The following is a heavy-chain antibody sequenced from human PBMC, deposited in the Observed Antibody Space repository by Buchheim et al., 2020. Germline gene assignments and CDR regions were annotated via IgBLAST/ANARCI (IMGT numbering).Heavy chain of an antibody. CDR2: ITTNSRTI. Sequence: EVSLVESGGGLVQPGGSLRLSCAASGFTFSSYDMNWVRQAPGKGLEWLSFITTNSRTIYYADSVKGRFTISRDNAKNLLYLQMNSLRDDDTAVYSCARDRKGGSFDYWGQGTL. CDR3: ARDRKGGSFDY. D-gene: IGHD1-14*01. J-gene: IGHJ4*02. CDR1: GFTFSSYD. V-gene: IGHV3-48*02.